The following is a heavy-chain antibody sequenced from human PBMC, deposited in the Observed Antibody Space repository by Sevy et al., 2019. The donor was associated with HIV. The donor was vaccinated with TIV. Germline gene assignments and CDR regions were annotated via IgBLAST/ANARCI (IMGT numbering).Heavy chain of an antibody. CDR3: ARKYDSSGYFDY. D-gene: IGHD3-22*01. V-gene: IGHV3-23*01. Sequence: GGSLRLSCAASGFTFSNYAMNWVRQAPGKGLEWVSGISGSGGNGDKTNYADSVKGRFTISRDDSKNSLYLQLNSLRAEDTAIYYCARKYDSSGYFDYWGQGTLVTVSS. J-gene: IGHJ4*02. CDR2: ISGSGGNGDKT. CDR1: GFTFSNYA.